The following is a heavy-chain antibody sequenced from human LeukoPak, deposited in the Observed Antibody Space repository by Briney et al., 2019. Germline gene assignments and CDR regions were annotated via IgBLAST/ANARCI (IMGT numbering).Heavy chain of an antibody. V-gene: IGHV3-48*04. CDR3: VARGGWARFDY. CDR1: GFTFSTYS. Sequence: GGSLRLSCAASGFTFSTYSMNWIRQAPGKGLEWVAYIDDGTSTVYYTDSVKGRFTISRDDATNSLYLEMNSLRAEDTAVYYCVARGGWARFDYWGQGTLVTVSS. CDR2: IDDGTSTV. D-gene: IGHD6-19*01. J-gene: IGHJ4*02.